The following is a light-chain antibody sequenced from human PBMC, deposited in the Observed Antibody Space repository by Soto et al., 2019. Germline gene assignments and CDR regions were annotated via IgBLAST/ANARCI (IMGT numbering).Light chain of an antibody. V-gene: IGKV1-5*01. CDR2: DGS. Sequence: DIQMTQSPSTLSASVGDRVSITCRASQNIRGGLAWYQQKPGKAPKLLIYDGSSLQSGVPSRFSGRESGAEFTLTISGLQHDDFATYYCQQYKDYPFTFGPGTKVETK. CDR1: QNIRGG. J-gene: IGKJ3*01. CDR3: QQYKDYPFT.